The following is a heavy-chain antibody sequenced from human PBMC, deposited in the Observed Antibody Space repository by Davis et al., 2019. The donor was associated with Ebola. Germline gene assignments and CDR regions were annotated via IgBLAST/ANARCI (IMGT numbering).Heavy chain of an antibody. J-gene: IGHJ6*02. D-gene: IGHD2-15*01. CDR3: ARGYCSGGSCFVYYYYGMDV. V-gene: IGHV3-33*01. CDR2: IWYDGSNK. CDR1: GFTFSSYG. Sequence: GESLKISCAASGFTFSSYGMHWVRQAPGKGLEWVAVIWYDGSNKYYADSVKGRFTISRDNSKNTLYLQMNSLRAEDTAVYYCARGYCSGGSCFVYYYYGMDVWGQGTTVTVSS.